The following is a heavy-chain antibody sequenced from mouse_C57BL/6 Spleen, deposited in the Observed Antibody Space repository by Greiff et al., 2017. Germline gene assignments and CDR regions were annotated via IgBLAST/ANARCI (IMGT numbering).Heavy chain of an antibody. Sequence: QVTLKESGPGILQPSQTLSLTCSFSGFSLSTFGMGVGWIRQPSGKGLEWLAHIWWDDDKYYNPALKSRLTISKDTSKNQVFLKIANVDTADTATYYCARMTYGSSSYYFDYWGQGTTLTVSS. J-gene: IGHJ2*01. D-gene: IGHD1-1*01. CDR2: IWWDDDK. V-gene: IGHV8-8*01. CDR1: GFSLSTFGMG. CDR3: ARMTYGSSSYYFDY.